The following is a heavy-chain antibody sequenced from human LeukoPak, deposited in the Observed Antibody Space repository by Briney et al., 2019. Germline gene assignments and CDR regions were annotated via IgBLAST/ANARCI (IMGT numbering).Heavy chain of an antibody. Sequence: SETLSLTCTVSGGSISSGSYDWGWIGQPGGKGLDWIGRIYPSASTNYNPSLKRRVTISVDTSKNQFSLKLSSVTAADTAVYYCARLYNSLFDYWGQGTLVTVSS. V-gene: IGHV4-61*02. D-gene: IGHD1-20*01. CDR1: GGSISSGSYD. CDR2: IYPSAST. J-gene: IGHJ4*02. CDR3: ARLYNSLFDY.